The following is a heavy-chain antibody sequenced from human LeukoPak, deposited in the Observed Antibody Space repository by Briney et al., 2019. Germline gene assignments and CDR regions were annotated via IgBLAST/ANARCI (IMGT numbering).Heavy chain of an antibody. D-gene: IGHD3-10*01. CDR2: IDTAGNT. CDR3: ARDPSNYGSGSYRQGY. Sequence: GGSLRLSCAASGFTFSSYDMHWVRQATGKGLEWVSAIDTAGNTFYPGSVRGRFTISRENAKNSLYLQMNNVRAGDTAVYYCARDPSNYGSGSYRQGYWGQGTLVTVSS. V-gene: IGHV3-13*04. J-gene: IGHJ4*02. CDR1: GFTFSSYD.